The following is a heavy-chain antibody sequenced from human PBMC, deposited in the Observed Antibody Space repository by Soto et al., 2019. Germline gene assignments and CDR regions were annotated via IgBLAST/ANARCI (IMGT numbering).Heavy chain of an antibody. CDR3: ARRYGYAFDI. D-gene: IGHD4-17*01. J-gene: IGHJ3*02. CDR1: GGSISSYY. V-gene: IGHV4-59*01. CDR2: LYYSGST. Sequence: QVQLQESGPGLVKPSETLSLTCTVSGGSISSYYWSWIRQPPGKGLEWIGYLYYSGSTNYNPSLKSRVTISVDTSKNQCSLKLSSVTAADTAVYYCARRYGYAFDIWGQGTMVTVSS.